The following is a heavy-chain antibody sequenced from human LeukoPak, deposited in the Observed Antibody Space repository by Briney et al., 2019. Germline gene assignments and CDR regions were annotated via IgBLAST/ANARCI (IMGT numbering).Heavy chain of an antibody. CDR1: GFTFSSYS. CDR2: ISSSSSTI. V-gene: IGHV3-48*01. Sequence: GGSLRLSCAASGFTFSSYSMNWVRQAPGKGLEWVSYISSSSSTIYYADSVKGRFTISRDNAKNSLYLQMNSLRAEDTAAYYCARGIYCSSTSCYRGDFDYWGQGTLVTVSS. D-gene: IGHD2-2*02. CDR3: ARGIYCSSTSCYRGDFDY. J-gene: IGHJ4*02.